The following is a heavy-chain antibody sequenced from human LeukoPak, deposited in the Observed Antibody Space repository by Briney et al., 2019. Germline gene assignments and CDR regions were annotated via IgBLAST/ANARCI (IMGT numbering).Heavy chain of an antibody. Sequence: GGSLRLSCAASGFTFSSYWMHWVRQAPGKGLVWVSRINSDGSSTSYADSVKGRFTISRDNAKNTLYLQMNSLRAEDTAVYYCAKHHSCGWRTSLYYFDYWGQGTLVTVSS. V-gene: IGHV3-74*01. D-gene: IGHD6-19*01. J-gene: IGHJ4*02. CDR2: INSDGSST. CDR1: GFTFSSYW. CDR3: AKHHSCGWRTSLYYFDY.